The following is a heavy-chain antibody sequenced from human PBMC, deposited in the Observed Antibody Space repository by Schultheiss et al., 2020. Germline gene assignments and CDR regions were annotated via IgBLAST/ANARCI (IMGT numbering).Heavy chain of an antibody. J-gene: IGHJ4*02. D-gene: IGHD1-26*01. V-gene: IGHV3-48*04. CDR2: ISPSSSTI. CDR3: ARGGSYYFDY. Sequence: GESLKISCAASGFIFSSFSLNWVRQAPGKGLEWLAYISPSSSTIYYADSVQGRFTISRDNAKDSLYLQMNSLRADDTAVYYCARGGSYYFDYWGQGTLVTVSS. CDR1: GFIFSSFS.